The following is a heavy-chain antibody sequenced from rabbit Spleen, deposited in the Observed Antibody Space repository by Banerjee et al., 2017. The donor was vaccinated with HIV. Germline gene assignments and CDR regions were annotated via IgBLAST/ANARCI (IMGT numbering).Heavy chain of an antibody. J-gene: IGHJ6*01. CDR1: GVSFSISSY. CDR3: ARDTASSFSSYGMDL. Sequence: QSLEESGGDLVKPGASLTLTCTASGVSFSISSYMCWVRQAPGKGLEWIACIDAGSSGFTYFATWAKGWFAISKTSSTTVTLQMTRLTAADTATYFCARDTASSFSSYGMDLWGPGTLVTVS. CDR2: IDAGSSGFT. V-gene: IGHV1S40*01. D-gene: IGHD8-1*01.